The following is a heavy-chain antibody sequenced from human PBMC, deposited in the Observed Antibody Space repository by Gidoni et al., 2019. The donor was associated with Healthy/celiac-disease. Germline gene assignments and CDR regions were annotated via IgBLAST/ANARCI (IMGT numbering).Heavy chain of an antibody. V-gene: IGHV4-39*01. CDR1: CGSISSSSYY. D-gene: IGHD3-16*01. Sequence: QLQLQESGPGLVKPSENLSLNCTVSCGSISSSSYYWGWIGQPPGKGLEWIVSSSYSGSTYYNPSLKSRVTISVDTSKNQFSLKLSFVTAADTSVYYCAIHGGGVEGVHWFDHWCQGTLVTVSS. J-gene: IGHJ5*02. CDR2: SSYSGST. CDR3: AIHGGGVEGVHWFDH.